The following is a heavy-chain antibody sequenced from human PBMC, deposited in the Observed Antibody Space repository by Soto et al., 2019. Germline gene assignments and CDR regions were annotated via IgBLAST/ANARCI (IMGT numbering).Heavy chain of an antibody. CDR3: AKDLTSSYW. D-gene: IGHD2-2*01. J-gene: IGHJ4*02. CDR1: GLTFSSYS. CDR2: ISGSSGST. Sequence: PGGSLRLSCAASGLTFSSYSMTWVRQAPGKGLEWVAGISGSSGSTYYGDSVKGRFTISRDNSKNTVYLQMNSLRAEDTAVYYCAKDLTSSYWWGQGTLVTVSS. V-gene: IGHV3-23*01.